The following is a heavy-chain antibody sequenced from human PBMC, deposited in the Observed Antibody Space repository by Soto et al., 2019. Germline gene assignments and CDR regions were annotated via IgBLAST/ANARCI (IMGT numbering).Heavy chain of an antibody. CDR2: TYPGGTT. V-gene: IGHV3-66*01. J-gene: IGHJ3*02. D-gene: IGHD1-1*01. CDR1: GFTVSNNF. CDR3: AKDMRTTAARDAFDI. Sequence: EVQLVESGGDLVQPGGSLRLSCAASGFTVSNNFMSWVRQAPGKGLEWVSVTYPGGTTYYADSVKGRFAISRDNSKNTLYLQMSSLRAEDTAVYYCAKDMRTTAARDAFDIWGQGTMVTVSS.